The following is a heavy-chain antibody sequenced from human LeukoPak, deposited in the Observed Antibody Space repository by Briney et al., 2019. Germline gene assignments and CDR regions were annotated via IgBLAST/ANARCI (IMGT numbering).Heavy chain of an antibody. CDR1: GGTFSSYA. CDR3: AREGYSYGQGGYYFDY. J-gene: IGHJ4*02. CDR2: IIPIFGTA. V-gene: IGHV1-69*13. Sequence: GASVKVSCKASGGTFSSYAISWVRQAPGQGLEWMGGIIPIFGTANYAQKFQGRVTINADESTSTAYIELSSLRSEDTAVYYCAREGYSYGQGGYYFDYWGQGTLVTVSS. D-gene: IGHD5-18*01.